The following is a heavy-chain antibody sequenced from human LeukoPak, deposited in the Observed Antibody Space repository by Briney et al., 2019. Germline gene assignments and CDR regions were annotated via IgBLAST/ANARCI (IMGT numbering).Heavy chain of an antibody. D-gene: IGHD3-10*01. CDR3: ARGGLRGYTHHAFDI. CDR1: GFTFSSYS. Sequence: GGSLRLSCAASGFTFSSYSMNWVRQAPGKGLEWVSSISSSSSYIYYADSVKGRFTISRDNAKNSLFLQMNNLRAEDTAVYYCARGGLRGYTHHAFDIWGQGTMVTVSS. V-gene: IGHV3-21*01. J-gene: IGHJ3*02. CDR2: ISSSSSYI.